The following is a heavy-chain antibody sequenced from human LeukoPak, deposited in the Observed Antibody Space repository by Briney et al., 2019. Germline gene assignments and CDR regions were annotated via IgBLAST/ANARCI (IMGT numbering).Heavy chain of an antibody. D-gene: IGHD6-13*01. CDR1: GFTFSSYS. V-gene: IGHV4-34*01. J-gene: IGHJ6*02. CDR2: INHSGST. Sequence: PGGSLRLSCAASGFTFSSYSMNWVRQAPGKGLEWIGEINHSGSTNYNPSLKSRVTISVDTSKNQFSLKLSSVTAADTAVYYCARGPISGGAAARYGMDVWGQGTTVTVSS. CDR3: ARGPISGGAAARYGMDV.